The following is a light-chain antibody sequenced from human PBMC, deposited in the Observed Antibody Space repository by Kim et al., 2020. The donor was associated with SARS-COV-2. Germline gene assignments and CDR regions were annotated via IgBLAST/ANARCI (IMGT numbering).Light chain of an antibody. Sequence: SSVKPTSTLSSGHSSYNIAWHQQQPGNAPRYLMKIEGYGSYNKGSGVPDRFSGSSSGANRYLTISTLQSEDEADYYCETWDSNTRVFGGGTQLTVL. CDR2: IEGYGSY. J-gene: IGLJ3*02. V-gene: IGLV4-60*03. CDR3: ETWDSNTRV. CDR1: SGHSSYN.